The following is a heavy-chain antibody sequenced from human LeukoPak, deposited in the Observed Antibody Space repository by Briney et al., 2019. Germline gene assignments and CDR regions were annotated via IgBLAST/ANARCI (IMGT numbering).Heavy chain of an antibody. D-gene: IGHD1-1*01. CDR1: GGSFSGFY. V-gene: IGHV4-34*01. CDR3: ARGLGEGYPDS. Sequence: KPSDTLSLTCAVHGGSFSGFYWTWMRQPPGKGPEWIGEINHNRGTGYNPSLRSRVTISQDTSKNQLSLKLTPVTAADTAVYNCARGLGEGYPDSWGQGTLVIVSS. CDR2: INHNRGT. J-gene: IGHJ4*02.